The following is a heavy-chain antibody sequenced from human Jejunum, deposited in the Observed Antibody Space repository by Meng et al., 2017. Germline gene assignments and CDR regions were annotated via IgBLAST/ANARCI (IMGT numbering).Heavy chain of an antibody. CDR1: GFTFSNCG. Sequence: GGSLRLSCAASGFTFSNCGMTWVRQAPGKGLEWVAHNSYNGAETFYADSVKGRFTISRDNSKNTLFLLMNSLRAEDTAVYYCAKGRTIGGTTRCFDYWGQGTLVTVSS. V-gene: IGHV3-23*01. CDR3: AKGRTIGGTTRCFDY. D-gene: IGHD1-1*01. J-gene: IGHJ4*02. CDR2: NSYNGAET.